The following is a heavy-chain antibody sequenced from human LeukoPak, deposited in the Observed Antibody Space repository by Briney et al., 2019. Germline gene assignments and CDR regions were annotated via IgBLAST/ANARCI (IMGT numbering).Heavy chain of an antibody. V-gene: IGHV3-7*01. J-gene: IGHJ6*03. CDR2: INQDGNEK. CDR3: ARTNSQARDYYYYMDV. Sequence: GGSLRLSCAASGFTFTTYWMSWVRQAPGQGLEWVANINQDGNEKYYVDSVKGRFTMSRDNAKNPLYLQMNSLRADDTAVYYCARTNSQARDYYYYMDVWGKGTTVTVSS. CDR1: GFTFTTYW. D-gene: IGHD1-7*01.